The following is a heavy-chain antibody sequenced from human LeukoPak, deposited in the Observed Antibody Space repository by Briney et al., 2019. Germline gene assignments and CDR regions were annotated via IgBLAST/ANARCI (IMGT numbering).Heavy chain of an antibody. CDR1: GFTFSSYW. J-gene: IGHJ4*02. CDR3: AHPRGG. Sequence: PGGSLRLSCAASGFTFSSYWMHWVRQAPGKGLAWVSRINNDGSSASYADSVKGRFTISRDNAKNTLFLQMNSLRVEDTAAYYCAHPRGGWGQGTLVTVSS. CDR2: INNDGSSA. D-gene: IGHD3-10*01. V-gene: IGHV3-74*01.